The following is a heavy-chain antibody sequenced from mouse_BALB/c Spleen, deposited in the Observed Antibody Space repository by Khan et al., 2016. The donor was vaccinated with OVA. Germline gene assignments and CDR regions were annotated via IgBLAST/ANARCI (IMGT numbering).Heavy chain of an antibody. D-gene: IGHD2-3*01. J-gene: IGHJ2*01. CDR3: ARGDGYYVYFDY. CDR2: IYPGSDNA. V-gene: IGHV1-77*01. CDR1: GYTFTYYV. Sequence: VQLKQSGPELVKPGASVKMSCKASGYTFTYYVITWVKQRTGQGLEWIGEIYPGSDNAYHNERFKGKATLTADKSSNTTHMQHSSLTSEDSAVYFGARGDGYYVYFDYWGQGTTLTVSS.